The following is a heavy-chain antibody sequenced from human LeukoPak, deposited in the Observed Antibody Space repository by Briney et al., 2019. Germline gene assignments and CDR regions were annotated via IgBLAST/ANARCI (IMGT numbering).Heavy chain of an antibody. CDR2: IYYSGST. Sequence: PSETLSLTCTVSGGSISSYYWSWIRQPPGKGLEWIGYIYYSGSTNYNPSLKSRVTISVDTSKNQFPLKLSSVTAADTAVYYCARAPGGYCSSTSCYLFDYWGQGTLVTVSS. D-gene: IGHD2-2*01. V-gene: IGHV4-59*01. J-gene: IGHJ4*02. CDR3: ARAPGGYCSSTSCYLFDY. CDR1: GGSISSYY.